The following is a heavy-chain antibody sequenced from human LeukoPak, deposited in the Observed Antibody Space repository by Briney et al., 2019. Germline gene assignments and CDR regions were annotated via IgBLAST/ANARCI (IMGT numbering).Heavy chain of an antibody. CDR1: GGSFSGYY. V-gene: IGHV4-34*01. Sequence: SETLSLTCAVYGGSFSGYYWSWIRQPPGKGLEWIGEINHSGSTNYNPSLKSRVTISVDTSKNQFSLKLSSVTAADTAVYYCARGRYSSGLSTRFFDYWGQGTLVTVSS. D-gene: IGHD6-25*01. CDR2: INHSGST. CDR3: ARGRYSSGLSTRFFDY. J-gene: IGHJ4*02.